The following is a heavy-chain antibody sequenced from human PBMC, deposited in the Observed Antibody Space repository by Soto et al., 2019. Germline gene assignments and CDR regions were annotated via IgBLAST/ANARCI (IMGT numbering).Heavy chain of an antibody. CDR1: GFTFSNPW. J-gene: IGHJ3*02. CDR3: TSPNTIFGVAPNGDAFDI. Sequence: GGSLRLSCAASGFTFSNPWMSWVRQAPGKGLEWVGRIKSKTDGGTTDYAAPVKGRFTISRDDSKNTLYLQMNSLKTEDTAVYYCTSPNTIFGVAPNGDAFDIWGQGTMVTVSS. CDR2: IKSKTDGGTT. D-gene: IGHD3-3*01. V-gene: IGHV3-15*01.